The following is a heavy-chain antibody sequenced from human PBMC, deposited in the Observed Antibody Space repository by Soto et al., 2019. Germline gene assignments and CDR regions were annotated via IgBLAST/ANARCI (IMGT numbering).Heavy chain of an antibody. D-gene: IGHD4-17*01. CDR3: ARGLVDSGGNCFDS. J-gene: IGHJ4*02. V-gene: IGHV1-8*01. CDR1: GYSINSYD. Sequence: ASVKVSCKASGYSINSYDLNWVRQATGQGLEWMGWMNPKSGNTGFAEKFQGRVKMTWNTSTGTVYLEISGLRPEDTAVYYCARGLVDSGGNCFDSWGQGTQVTVSS. CDR2: MNPKSGNT.